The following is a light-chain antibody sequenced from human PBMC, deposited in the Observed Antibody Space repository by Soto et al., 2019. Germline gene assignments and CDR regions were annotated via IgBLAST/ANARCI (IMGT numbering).Light chain of an antibody. J-gene: IGKJ1*01. CDR2: GAS. CDR3: QQSGSSPRT. CDR1: QSVTSSY. Sequence: EIVLTQSPGTLSLSPGERATLSCRASQSVTSSYLAWYQQKPSQAPRLLIYGASSRATGIPDRFSGSGSGTDFTLTISRLEPEDFAVYYCQQSGSSPRTFGQGTKVEIK. V-gene: IGKV3-20*01.